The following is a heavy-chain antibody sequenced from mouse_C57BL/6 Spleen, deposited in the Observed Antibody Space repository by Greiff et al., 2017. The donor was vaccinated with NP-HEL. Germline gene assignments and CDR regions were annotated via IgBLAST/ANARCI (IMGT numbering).Heavy chain of an antibody. CDR3: TREGLTGTLDY. V-gene: IGHV5-9-1*02. CDR1: GFTFSSYA. Sequence: EVKLVESGAGLVKPGGSLKLSCAASGFTFSSYAMSWVRQTPEKRLEWVAYISSGGDYIYYADTVKGRFTISRDNARNTLYLQMSSLKSEDTAMYYCTREGLTGTLDYWGQGTTLTVSS. J-gene: IGHJ2*01. D-gene: IGHD4-1*01. CDR2: ISSGGDYI.